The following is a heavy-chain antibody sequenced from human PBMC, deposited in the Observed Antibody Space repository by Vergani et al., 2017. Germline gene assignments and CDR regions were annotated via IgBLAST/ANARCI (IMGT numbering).Heavy chain of an antibody. CDR1: GYTFTSCG. D-gene: IGHD2-21*02. CDR2: IIPNFDTT. Sequence: QVQLVQSGAEVKKPGASVKVSCKASGYTFTSCGISWVRQAPGQGLEWIGRIIPNFDTTMYAQRFQGRVTITADEVASIAYMELSRLTSEDTAVYYCSNGGGDCDLDNGVDVWGKGNTVTVSS. V-gene: IGHV1-69*13. CDR3: SNGGGDCDLDNGVDV. J-gene: IGHJ6*04.